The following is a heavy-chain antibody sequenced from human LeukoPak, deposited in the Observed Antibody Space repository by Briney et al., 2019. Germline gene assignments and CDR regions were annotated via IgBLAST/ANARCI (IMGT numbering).Heavy chain of an antibody. V-gene: IGHV3-64*01. CDR2: ITTNGDRT. Sequence: GGSLRLSCAASGFTFSNYAMHWVRQAPGKGLEYVSTITTNGDRTYYANSVKGRFTISRDNSKNTQYLQMGSLRAEDMAVYYCARDLSGSNALDYWGQGTLVTVSS. CDR1: GFTFSNYA. CDR3: ARDLSGSNALDY. J-gene: IGHJ4*02. D-gene: IGHD1-26*01.